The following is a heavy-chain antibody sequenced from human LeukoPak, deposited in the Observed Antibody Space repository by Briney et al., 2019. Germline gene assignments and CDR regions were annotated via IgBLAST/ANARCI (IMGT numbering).Heavy chain of an antibody. J-gene: IGHJ6*03. CDR1: GFTFITYT. CDR3: AKGPGQYCSGGSCAYYYYMDV. CDR2: ISSSSSYI. V-gene: IGHV3-21*04. D-gene: IGHD2-15*01. Sequence: GGSLRLSCAASGFTFITYTMNWVRQAPGKGLEWVSSISSSSSYIYYADSVKGRFTISRDNSKNSLYLQMNSLRTEDTALYYCAKGPGQYCSGGSCAYYYYMDVWGKGTTVTVSS.